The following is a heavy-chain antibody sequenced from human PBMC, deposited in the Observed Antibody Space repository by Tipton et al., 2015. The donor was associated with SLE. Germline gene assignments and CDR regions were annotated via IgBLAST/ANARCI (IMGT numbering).Heavy chain of an antibody. CDR1: GFTFSSCA. D-gene: IGHD2-8*02. CDR2: ISADDNT. V-gene: IGHV3-23*01. J-gene: IGHJ4*02. CDR3: PKLVGAEVWVYFDY. Sequence: GSLRLSCAASGFTFSSCAMSWVRQAPGRGLEWVSAISADDNTYYADSLKHRFTISRDNSKNTLYLQMNSLRAEDTAVYFCPKLVGAEVWVYFDYWGQGTLVTGSS.